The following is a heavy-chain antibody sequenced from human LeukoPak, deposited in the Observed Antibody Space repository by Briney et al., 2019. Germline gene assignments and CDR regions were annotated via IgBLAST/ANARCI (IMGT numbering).Heavy chain of an antibody. Sequence: ASVKVSCKASGYTFTSYYMHWVRQAPGQGLEWMGIINPSGGSTSYAQQFQGWVTMTRDTSISTAYMELSRLRSDDTAVYYCARGEFYSGSWYVPRFDPWGQGTLVTVSS. D-gene: IGHD6-13*01. CDR3: ARGEFYSGSWYVPRFDP. V-gene: IGHV1-46*01. CDR2: INPSGGST. J-gene: IGHJ5*02. CDR1: GYTFTSYY.